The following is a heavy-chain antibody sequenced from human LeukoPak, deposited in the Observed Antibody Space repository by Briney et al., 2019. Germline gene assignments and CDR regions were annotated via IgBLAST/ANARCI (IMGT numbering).Heavy chain of an antibody. CDR1: GFTFSSYA. Sequence: GGSLRLSCAASGFTFSSYAMSWVRQAPGKGLEWVSAISGSGGRTYYTDSVKGRFTISRDNSKNTLYLQMNSLRAEDTAVYYCAKNLYCGGGSCYPSALGMDVWGQGTTVTVSS. J-gene: IGHJ6*02. D-gene: IGHD2-15*01. CDR3: AKNLYCGGGSCYPSALGMDV. V-gene: IGHV3-23*01. CDR2: ISGSGGRT.